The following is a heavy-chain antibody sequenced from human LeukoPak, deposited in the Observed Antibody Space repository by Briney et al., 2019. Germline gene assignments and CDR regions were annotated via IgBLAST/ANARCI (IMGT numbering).Heavy chain of an antibody. Sequence: VASVKVSCKASGYTFTGYYMHWVRQAPGQGLEWMGRINPDSGGTNYAQKFHGRVTMTRDTSISTAYMELSRLRSDDTAVYYCATWTDDSGDQFDYWGQGTLVTVSS. CDR2: INPDSGGT. V-gene: IGHV1-2*06. J-gene: IGHJ4*02. D-gene: IGHD3-22*01. CDR3: ATWTDDSGDQFDY. CDR1: GYTFTGYY.